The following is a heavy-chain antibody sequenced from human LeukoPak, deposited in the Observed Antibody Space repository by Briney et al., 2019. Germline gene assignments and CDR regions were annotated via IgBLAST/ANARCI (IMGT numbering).Heavy chain of an antibody. CDR2: IYYSGST. CDR1: GGSISSYY. D-gene: IGHD3-16*02. CDR3: ARLHYDYVWGSYLPYYFDY. J-gene: IGHJ4*02. Sequence: SETLSLTCTVSGGSISSYYWSWIRQPPGKGLEWIGYIYYSGSTNYNPSLKSRVTISVDTSKNQFSLKLSSVTAADTAVYYCARLHYDYVWGSYLPYYFDYWGQGTLVTVSS. V-gene: IGHV4-59*08.